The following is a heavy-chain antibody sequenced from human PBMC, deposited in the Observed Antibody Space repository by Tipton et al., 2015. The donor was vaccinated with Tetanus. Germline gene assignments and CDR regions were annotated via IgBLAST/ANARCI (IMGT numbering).Heavy chain of an antibody. V-gene: IGHV4-31*02. J-gene: IGHJ6*03. Sequence: LRLSCTVSGGSISSRSYYWSWIRQHPVKGLEWIGYIYYTGSTYYNPSLKSRVIISADTSKNQFSLKLSSVTAADTAVYYCAKAPRPLPLAGTPPDDYYYMDVWGKGTTVTVSS. D-gene: IGHD6-19*01. CDR3: AKAPRPLPLAGTPPDDYYYMDV. CDR2: IYYTGST. CDR1: GGSISSRSYY.